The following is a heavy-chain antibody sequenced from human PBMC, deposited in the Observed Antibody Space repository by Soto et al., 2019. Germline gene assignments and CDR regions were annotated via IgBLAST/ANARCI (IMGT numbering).Heavy chain of an antibody. CDR3: TTAERGGSYYSDY. CDR2: IKSKTDGGTV. D-gene: IGHD1-26*01. CDR1: GFTFTSAW. J-gene: IGHJ4*02. Sequence: EVQLVESGGGLVRPGESFRLSCAASGFTFTSAWINWVRQAPGKGLEWAGRIKSKTDGGTVDYGAPVKGRFTISRDDSKNTAYLQMNSLRNEDTAVYYCTTAERGGSYYSDYWGQGTLVTVSS. V-gene: IGHV3-15*07.